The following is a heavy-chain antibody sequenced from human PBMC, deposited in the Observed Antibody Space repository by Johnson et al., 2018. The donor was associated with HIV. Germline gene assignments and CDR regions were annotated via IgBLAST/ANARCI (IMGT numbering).Heavy chain of an antibody. CDR3: ASGDDDGF. V-gene: IGHV3-7*02. CDR2: INQDGSEK. Sequence: VQLVESGGGLVQPGGSLRLSCAASGFTFSNYWMSWVRQAPGKGLEWVANINQDGSEKYFVDSVKGRFTISRDNSKNTLYLQMNSLRAEDTAVYFCASGDDDGFWGQGTKVTVSS. CDR1: GFTFSNYW. J-gene: IGHJ3*01. D-gene: IGHD5-12*01.